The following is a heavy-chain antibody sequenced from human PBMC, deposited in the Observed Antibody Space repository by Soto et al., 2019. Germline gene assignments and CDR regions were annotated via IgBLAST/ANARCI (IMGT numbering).Heavy chain of an antibody. D-gene: IGHD4-17*01. J-gene: IGHJ5*02. Sequence: LRLSCAASGFTFSSYSMNWVRQAPGKGLEWVSSISSSSSYIYYADSVKGRFTISRDNAKNSLYLQMNSLRAEDTAVYYCARDPGMTTAVYNWFDPWGQGTLVTVSS. CDR2: ISSSSSYI. CDR3: ARDPGMTTAVYNWFDP. V-gene: IGHV3-21*01. CDR1: GFTFSSYS.